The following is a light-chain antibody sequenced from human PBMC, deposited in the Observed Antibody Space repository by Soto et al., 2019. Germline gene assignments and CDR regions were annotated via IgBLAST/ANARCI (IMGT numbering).Light chain of an antibody. CDR1: QSVSNNY. Sequence: EVVLTQSPGTLSLSPGERATLSCRASQSVSNNYLAWYQQKPGQSPKLLIFGSSDRATGIPDRFSGSGSGTEFTLTISSLEPEDFSVYYCQQYCSSPPYTFGQGTKLEIK. CDR3: QQYCSSPPYT. CDR2: GSS. V-gene: IGKV3-20*01. J-gene: IGKJ2*01.